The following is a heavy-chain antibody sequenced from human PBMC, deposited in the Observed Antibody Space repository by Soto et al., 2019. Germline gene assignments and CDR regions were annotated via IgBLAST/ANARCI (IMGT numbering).Heavy chain of an antibody. CDR3: AHRYSSGWSEEPFDY. V-gene: IGHV2-5*01. J-gene: IGHJ4*02. CDR2: IYWNDDK. CDR1: GFSLSPSGVG. D-gene: IGHD6-19*01. Sequence: SGPTLVNPTRTLTLTCTFSGFSLSPSGVGVGWIRQPPGKALEWLALIYWNDDKRYSPSLQSRLTITKDTSKNQVVLTMTNMDPVDTATYYCAHRYSSGWSEEPFDYWGQGTLVTVSS.